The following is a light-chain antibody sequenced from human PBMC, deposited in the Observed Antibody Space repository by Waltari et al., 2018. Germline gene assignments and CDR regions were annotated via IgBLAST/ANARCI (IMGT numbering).Light chain of an antibody. CDR3: SSYAGSNNLV. CDR2: EVT. Sequence: QSALTQPPSASGSPGQSVTISCTGTRTDVGAYVPWYQQHPGKAPKLMISEVTKRPSGVPDRFSGSKSGNTASLTVSGLQAEDEADYYCSSYAGSNNLVFGGGTKLTVL. V-gene: IGLV2-8*01. J-gene: IGLJ2*01. CDR1: RTDVGAY.